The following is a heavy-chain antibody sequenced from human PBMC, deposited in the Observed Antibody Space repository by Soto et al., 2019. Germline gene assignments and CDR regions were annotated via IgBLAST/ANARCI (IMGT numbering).Heavy chain of an antibody. Sequence: QVQLVQSGAEVKKPGASVKVSCKASGYTFTSYGISWVRQAPGQGLEWMGWISDYNGNTNYAQKLQGRVTMTTDTSTSTAYMELRRLISDDTSVYSCSRDSPYYCGGDCYSWETSWFDPWGQVTMVTVSS. CDR2: ISDYNGNT. D-gene: IGHD2-21*02. V-gene: IGHV1-18*04. CDR3: SRDSPYYCGGDCYSWETSWFDP. J-gene: IGHJ5*02. CDR1: GYTFTSYG.